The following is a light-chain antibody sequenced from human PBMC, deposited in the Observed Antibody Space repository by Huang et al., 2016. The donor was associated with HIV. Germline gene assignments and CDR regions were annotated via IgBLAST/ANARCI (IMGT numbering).Light chain of an antibody. V-gene: IGKV1-NL1*01. CDR3: QQYHSLPWT. CDR2: ATS. CDR1: QGIGNS. J-gene: IGKJ1*01. Sequence: DIQMTQSPSSLSASVGDRVTITCLASQGIGNSLAWYQQKPEKAPRLMLYATSTLESGVPSRFSGSGSGTHYTLTINTRQPEDIASYYCQQYHSLPWTFDQGTKVEIK.